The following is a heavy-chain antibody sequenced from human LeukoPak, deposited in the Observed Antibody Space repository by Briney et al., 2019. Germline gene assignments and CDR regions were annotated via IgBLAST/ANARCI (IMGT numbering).Heavy chain of an antibody. CDR2: ISGSGGST. J-gene: IGHJ4*02. CDR3: AKTVVPAAMGRGEFDY. D-gene: IGHD2-2*01. Sequence: PGGSLRLSCAASGFTFSSYSMNWVRQAPGKGLEWVSAISGSGGSTYYADSVKGRFTISRDNSKNTLYLQMNSLRAEDTAVYYCAKTVVPAAMGRGEFDYWGQGTLVTVSS. V-gene: IGHV3-23*01. CDR1: GFTFSSYS.